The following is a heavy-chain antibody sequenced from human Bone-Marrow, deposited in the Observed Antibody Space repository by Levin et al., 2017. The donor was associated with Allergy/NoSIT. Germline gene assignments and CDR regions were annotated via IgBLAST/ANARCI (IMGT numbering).Heavy chain of an antibody. V-gene: IGHV4-34*01. D-gene: IGHD6-25*01. J-gene: IGHJ3*01. CDR2: IDHTGNS. CDR1: GESFDGFY. CDR3: ARALRGLRDFDF. Sequence: ASETLSLTCAAYGESFDGFYWTWIRQAPGKGLEWIGQIDHTGNSKFHPSLTARVTISVDAPKKQFSLRLRSVTAADTGLYFCARALRGLRDFDFWGQGTSVTVSS.